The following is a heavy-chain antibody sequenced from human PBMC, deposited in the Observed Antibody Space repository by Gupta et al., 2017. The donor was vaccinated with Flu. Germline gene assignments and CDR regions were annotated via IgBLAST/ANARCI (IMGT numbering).Heavy chain of an antibody. CDR3: AKGGTYYDFWSGYFIDY. CDR2: ISGSGGST. D-gene: IGHD3-3*01. V-gene: IGHV3-23*01. J-gene: IGHJ4*02. CDR1: GFTFSSYA. Sequence: EVQLLESGGGLVQPGGSLRLSCAASGFTFSSYAMSWVRQAPGKGLEWVSAISGSGGSTYYADSVKGRFTTSRDNSKNTLYLQMNSLRAEDTAVYYCAKGGTYYDFWSGYFIDYWGQGTLVTVSS.